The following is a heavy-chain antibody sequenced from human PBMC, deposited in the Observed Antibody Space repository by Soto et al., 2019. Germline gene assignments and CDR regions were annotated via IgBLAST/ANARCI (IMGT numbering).Heavy chain of an antibody. D-gene: IGHD3-16*01. CDR1: GFTFRSYV. J-gene: IGHJ4*02. CDR3: ARWGTTGGLDV. CDR2: TSYDGSNN. V-gene: IGHV3-33*05. Sequence: QVQLVESGGGVVQPGTSLRLSCVGSGFTFRSYVIHWFRQAPGKGLEWVALTSYDGSNNFYGDSVKGRFTISRDNSRNTVELQMDSLILEDTALYYCARWGTTGGLDVWGQGTLVCVSS.